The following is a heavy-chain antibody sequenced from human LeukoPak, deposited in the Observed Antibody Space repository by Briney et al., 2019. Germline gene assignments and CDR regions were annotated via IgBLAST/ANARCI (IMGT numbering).Heavy chain of an antibody. CDR1: GFTFSSYA. CDR3: ARDSRGTRYPLYYYYYMDV. J-gene: IGHJ6*03. V-gene: IGHV3-30*01. Sequence: GGSLRLSCAASGFTFSSYAMHWVRQAPGKGLEWVAVISYDGSNKYYADSVKGRFTISRDNSKNTLYLQMNSLRAEDTAVYYCARDSRGTRYPLYYYYYMDVWGKGTTVTVSS. D-gene: IGHD2-15*01. CDR2: ISYDGSNK.